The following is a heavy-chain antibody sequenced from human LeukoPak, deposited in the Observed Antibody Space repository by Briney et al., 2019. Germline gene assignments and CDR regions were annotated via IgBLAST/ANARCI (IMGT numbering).Heavy chain of an antibody. D-gene: IGHD6-6*01. V-gene: IGHV4-39*01. Sequence: PSETLSLTCTVSGGSISSSSYYWGWIRQPPGKGLEWIGSIYYSGSTYYNPSLKSRVTISVDTSKNQFSLKLSSVTAADTAVYYCVRAISGRSSSSSYRYYMDVWGKGTTVTVSS. CDR1: GGSISSSSYY. CDR3: VRAISGRSSSSSYRYYMDV. CDR2: IYYSGST. J-gene: IGHJ6*03.